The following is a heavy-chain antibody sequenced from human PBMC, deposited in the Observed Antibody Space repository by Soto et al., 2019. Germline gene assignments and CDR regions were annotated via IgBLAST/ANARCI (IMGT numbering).Heavy chain of an antibody. CDR3: TTDHIAAAGTDY. Sequence: GGSLRLSCAASGFTFSNAWMSWVRQAPGKGLEWVGRIKSKTDGGTTDYAAPVKGRFTISRDDSKNTLYLQMNSLKTEDTAVYYCTTDHIAAAGTDYWGQGTLVTVSS. CDR2: IKSKTDGGTT. J-gene: IGHJ4*02. D-gene: IGHD6-13*01. CDR1: GFTFSNAW. V-gene: IGHV3-15*01.